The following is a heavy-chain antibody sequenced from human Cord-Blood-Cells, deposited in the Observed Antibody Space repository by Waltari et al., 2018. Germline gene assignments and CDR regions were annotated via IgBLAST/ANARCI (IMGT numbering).Heavy chain of an antibody. CDR2: IIPIFGPA. J-gene: IGHJ4*02. D-gene: IGHD3-10*01. CDR1: GGTFSSYA. Sequence: QVQLVQSGAEVKKPGSSLKVSCKASGGTFSSYAISWVRQAPGQGLEWMGGIIPIFGPANYAQSIQGRVTSTADESTSTADMGLSSLGCEETAVYYCARAISMSGSYFDYWGQGTLVTVSS. V-gene: IGHV1-69*01. CDR3: ARAISMSGSYFDY.